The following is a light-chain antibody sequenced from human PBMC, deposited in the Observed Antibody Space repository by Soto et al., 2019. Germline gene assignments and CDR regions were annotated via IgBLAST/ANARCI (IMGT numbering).Light chain of an antibody. CDR3: QSYDSSLSEWV. CDR1: SSNIGADYD. J-gene: IGLJ3*02. Sequence: QSVLTQPPSVSGAPGQRVSISCTGSSSNIGADYDVHWYQQLPGTAPKLLIHRNNNRPSGVPDRFSGSKSGTSASLAITGLQAEDEADYYCQSYDSSLSEWVFGGGTKLTVL. V-gene: IGLV1-40*01. CDR2: RNN.